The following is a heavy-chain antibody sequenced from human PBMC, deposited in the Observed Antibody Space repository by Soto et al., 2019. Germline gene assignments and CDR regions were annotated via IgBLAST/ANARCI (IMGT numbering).Heavy chain of an antibody. V-gene: IGHV3-48*01. CDR2: ISSSSSTI. J-gene: IGHJ4*01. CDR3: TTDSYITMIVVRFDY. Sequence: GGSLRLSCAASGFTFSSYSMNWVRQAPGKGLEWVSYISSSSSTIYYADSVKGRFTISRDNAKNSLYLQMNSLRAEDTAVYYCTTDSYITMIVVRFDYWGHGTLVTVSS. D-gene: IGHD3-22*01. CDR1: GFTFSSYS.